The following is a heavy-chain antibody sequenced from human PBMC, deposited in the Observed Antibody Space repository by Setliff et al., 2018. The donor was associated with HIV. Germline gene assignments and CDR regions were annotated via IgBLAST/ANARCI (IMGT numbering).Heavy chain of an antibody. J-gene: IGHJ6*03. Sequence: ASVKVSCKPSGYSFTNHYMHWVRQAPGQGLEWMGVINPTGGSTRNTQKFQGRVAMTRDTSTSTVYMELSSLRAEDTAVYYCAKGRGLGSYWNYMDVWGKGTTVTVSS. D-gene: IGHD3-10*01. CDR1: GYSFTNHY. CDR2: INPTGGST. CDR3: AKGRGLGSYWNYMDV. V-gene: IGHV1-46*01.